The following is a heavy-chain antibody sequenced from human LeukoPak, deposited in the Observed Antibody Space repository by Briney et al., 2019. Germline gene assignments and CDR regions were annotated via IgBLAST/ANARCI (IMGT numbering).Heavy chain of an antibody. J-gene: IGHJ2*01. CDR1: GYTFTGYY. D-gene: IGHD3-22*01. V-gene: IGHV1-2*02. CDR3: ARQGRDYYDSSGYYLLWYFDL. Sequence: ASVKVSCRASGYTFTGYYMHWVRQAPGQGLEWMGWINPNSGGTNYAQKFQGRVTMTTDTSTSTAYMELRSLRSDDTAVYYCARQGRDYYDSSGYYLLWYFDLWGRGTLVTVSS. CDR2: INPNSGGT.